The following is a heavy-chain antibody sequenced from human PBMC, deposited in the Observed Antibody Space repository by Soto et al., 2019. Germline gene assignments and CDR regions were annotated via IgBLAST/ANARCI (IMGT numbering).Heavy chain of an antibody. J-gene: IGHJ6*02. CDR1: GGTFSSYA. CDR3: ARAYYGSGSYYNVWYYYYGMDV. D-gene: IGHD3-10*01. V-gene: IGHV1-69*01. Sequence: QVQLQESGAEVKKPGSSVKVSCKASGGTFSSYAISWVRQAPGQGLEWMGGIIPIFGTANYAQKFQGRVTITADESTSTAYMELSSLRSEDTAVYYCARAYYGSGSYYNVWYYYYGMDVWGQGTTVTVSS. CDR2: IIPIFGTA.